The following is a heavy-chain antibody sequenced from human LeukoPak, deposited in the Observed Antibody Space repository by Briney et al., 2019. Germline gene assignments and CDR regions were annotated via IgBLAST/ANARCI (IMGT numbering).Heavy chain of an antibody. V-gene: IGHV1-2*02. CDR2: INPNSGGT. CDR1: GYTFTGYY. J-gene: IGHJ6*03. D-gene: IGHD1/OR15-1a*01. Sequence: ASVKVSCKASGYTFTGYYMHWVRQAPGQGLEWMGWINPNSGGTNYAQKFQGRVTMTRDTSISTAYMELSRLRSDDTAVYYCASTEQRANYYYYYYMDVWGKGTTVTVSS. CDR3: ASTEQRANYYYYYYMDV.